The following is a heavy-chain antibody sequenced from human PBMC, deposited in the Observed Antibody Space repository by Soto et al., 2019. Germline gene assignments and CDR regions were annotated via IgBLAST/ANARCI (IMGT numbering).Heavy chain of an antibody. J-gene: IGHJ5*02. V-gene: IGHV4-31*03. CDR1: GGSISSGGYY. Sequence: QVQLQESGPGLVKPSQTLSLTCTVSGGSISSGGYYWSWIRQHPGKGLEWIGYIYYSGSTYYNPSLKSRVTISVDTSKNQFSLKLSSVTAADTAVYYCARDLRCSGGSCYNWFDPWGQGTLVTVSS. D-gene: IGHD2-15*01. CDR3: ARDLRCSGGSCYNWFDP. CDR2: IYYSGST.